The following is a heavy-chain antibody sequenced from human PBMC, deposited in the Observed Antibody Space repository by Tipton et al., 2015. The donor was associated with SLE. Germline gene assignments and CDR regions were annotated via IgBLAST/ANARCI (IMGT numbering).Heavy chain of an antibody. CDR3: ARGGYSSSWYGDYYYGKDV. D-gene: IGHD6-13*01. CDR1: GFTFSSYS. J-gene: IGHJ6*02. V-gene: IGHV3-48*01. Sequence: SLRLSCAASGFTFSSYSMNWVRQAPGKGLEWVSYISSSSSTIYHADSVKGRFTISRDNAKNSLYLQMNSLRAEDTAVYYCARGGYSSSWYGDYYYGKDVWGQGTTVTVS. CDR2: ISSSSSTI.